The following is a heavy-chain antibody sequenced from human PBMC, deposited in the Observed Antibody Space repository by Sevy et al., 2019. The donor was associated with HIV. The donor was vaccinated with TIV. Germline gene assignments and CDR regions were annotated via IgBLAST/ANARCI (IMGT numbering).Heavy chain of an antibody. J-gene: IGHJ4*02. V-gene: IGHV3-15*01. CDR1: GFTFNNAW. CDR3: TTGAYYYDSGGYRGFDY. CDR2: IKSKTDGGTT. D-gene: IGHD3-22*01. Sequence: GGSLRLSCAASGFTFNNAWMSWVRQAPGKGLEWVGRIKSKTDGGTTDYAAPMKGRFTISRDDSKNTLYLQMNSLKTEDTVVYYCTTGAYYYDSGGYRGFDYWGQGTLVTVSS.